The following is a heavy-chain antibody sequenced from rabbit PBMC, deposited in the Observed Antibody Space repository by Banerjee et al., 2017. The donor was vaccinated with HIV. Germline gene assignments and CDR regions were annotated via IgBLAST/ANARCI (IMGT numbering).Heavy chain of an antibody. J-gene: IGHJ4*01. V-gene: IGHV1S40*01. CDR1: GFSFSSGYD. Sequence: QSLEESGGGLVQPEGSLTLTCTASGFSFSSGYDMCWVRQAPGKGLEWIGCISTGSSGSTYYASWAKGRFTISKTSSTTVTLQMTSLTAADTATYFCARNLYLDLWGPGTLVTDS. D-gene: IGHD1-1*01. CDR2: ISTGSSGST. CDR3: ARNLYLDL.